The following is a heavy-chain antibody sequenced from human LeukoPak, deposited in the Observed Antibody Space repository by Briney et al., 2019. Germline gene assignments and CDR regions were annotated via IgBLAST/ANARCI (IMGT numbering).Heavy chain of an antibody. CDR1: GFTFDDYG. V-gene: IGHV3-20*04. J-gene: IGHJ4*02. CDR3: ARGWTGTFGYDY. CDR2: INWNGGST. Sequence: GGSLRLSCAASGFTFDDYGMSWVRQAPGKGLEWVSGINWNGGSTGYADSVKVRFTISRDNAKNSLYLQMNSLRAEDTALYYCARGWTGTFGYDYWGQGTLVTVSS. D-gene: IGHD1-1*01.